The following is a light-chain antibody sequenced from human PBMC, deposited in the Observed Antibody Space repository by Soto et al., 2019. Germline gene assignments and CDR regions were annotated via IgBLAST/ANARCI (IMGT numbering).Light chain of an antibody. V-gene: IGLV2-14*01. CDR2: DVI. J-gene: IGLJ3*02. CDR1: SSDVGAYNY. Sequence: QSVLTQPASVSGSPGQSITISCTGTSSDVGAYNYVSWYQQHPGKVLKLIIYDVINRPSGVSSRFSGSMSVNTASLTISGLQPEDEADHYCTSYSLCVTLVFGGGTQLAVL. CDR3: TSYSLCVTLV.